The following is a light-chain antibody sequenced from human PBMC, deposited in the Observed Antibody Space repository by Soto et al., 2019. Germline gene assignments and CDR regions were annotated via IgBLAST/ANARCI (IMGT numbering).Light chain of an antibody. CDR2: DVS. CDR3: SSYADTERI. CDR1: STDVGGYNY. J-gene: IGLJ2*01. V-gene: IGLV2-11*01. Sequence: QSVLTQPRSVSGSPGQSVTISCTGSSTDVGGYNYVSWYQQHPGKAPKLIIYDVSKRPSGVPDRFSGSKSGNTASLTISGLQAEDEAGYYCSSYADTERIFGGGTKVTVL.